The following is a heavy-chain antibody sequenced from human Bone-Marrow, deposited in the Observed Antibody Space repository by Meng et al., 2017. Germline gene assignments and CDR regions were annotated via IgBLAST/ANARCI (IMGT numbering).Heavy chain of an antibody. CDR2: FNWNGDNT. CDR1: GFTFDDYG. J-gene: IGHJ4*02. CDR3: ARSYDSSGYFYFDY. Sequence: GESLKISCAASGFTFDDYGMSWVRQVPGKGLEWVSGFNWNGDNTGYADPVKGRFTISRDNAKNSLYLQMNSLRAEDTALYYCARSYDSSGYFYFDYWGLGTLVTVSS. V-gene: IGHV3-20*04. D-gene: IGHD3-22*01.